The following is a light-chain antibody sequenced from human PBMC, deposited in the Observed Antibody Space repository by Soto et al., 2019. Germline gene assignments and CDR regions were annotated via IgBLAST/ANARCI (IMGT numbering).Light chain of an antibody. CDR2: KAS. CDR3: QQYNSYSPLT. J-gene: IGKJ4*01. CDR1: QSISSW. V-gene: IGKV1-5*03. Sequence: DIQMTQSPSTLSASVGDRVTITGRASQSISSWLAWYQQKPGKAPKLLIYKASSLESGVPSRFSGSGSGTESTLTISSLQPDDFATYYCQQYNSYSPLTFGGGTKVDIK.